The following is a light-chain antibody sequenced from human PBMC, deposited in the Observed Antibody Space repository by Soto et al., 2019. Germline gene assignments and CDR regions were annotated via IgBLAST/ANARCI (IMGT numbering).Light chain of an antibody. J-gene: IGKJ4*01. V-gene: IGKV3-20*01. Sequence: EIVLTQSPGTLSVSQGERVALSCRASQSVGRNFLAWYQHKPGQAPRLLIHGASTRATGIPDRFSGSGSGTDFTLTISRLEPEDFAVFHCQQYASSPLTFGGGTKVETK. CDR2: GAS. CDR3: QQYASSPLT. CDR1: QSVGRNF.